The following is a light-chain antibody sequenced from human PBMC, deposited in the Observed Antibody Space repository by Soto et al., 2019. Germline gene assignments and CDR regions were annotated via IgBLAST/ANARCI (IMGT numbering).Light chain of an antibody. CDR2: AAS. Sequence: EIVLTQSPGTLSLSPGERATLSFRASQSVRSNFLAWYQQKPGQAPRLLVSAASNRATGIPARFSGSGSGTDFTLTITSLEPEDFAVYSCQQRSDWPITFGQGTRLEI. J-gene: IGKJ5*01. V-gene: IGKV3-11*01. CDR3: QQRSDWPIT. CDR1: QSVRSNF.